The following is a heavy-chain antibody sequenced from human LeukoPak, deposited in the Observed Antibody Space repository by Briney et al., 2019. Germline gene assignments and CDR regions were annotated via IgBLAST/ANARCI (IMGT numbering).Heavy chain of an antibody. Sequence: GGSLRLSCAASGFTFSSYAMHWVRQAPGKGLEWVGRIKSKTDGGTTDYAAPVKGRFTISRDDSKNTLYLQMNSLKTEDTAVYYCTTRIYDFWSGYYEQDYWGQGTLVTVSS. V-gene: IGHV3-15*01. CDR3: TTRIYDFWSGYYEQDY. CDR1: GFTFSSYA. CDR2: IKSKTDGGTT. D-gene: IGHD3-3*01. J-gene: IGHJ4*02.